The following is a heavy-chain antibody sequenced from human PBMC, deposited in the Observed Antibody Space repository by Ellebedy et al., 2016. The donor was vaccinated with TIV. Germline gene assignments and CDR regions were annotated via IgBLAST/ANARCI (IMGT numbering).Heavy chain of an antibody. Sequence: GESLKISCAASGFTFSRYWMHWVRQAPGKGLVWVSRIYNDGSSTSYADSVKGRFTISRDNAKNTLYLQMNRLRAEDTAVYYCARLGLGRDAFDIWGQGTMVTVSS. J-gene: IGHJ3*02. CDR2: IYNDGSST. D-gene: IGHD3-10*01. CDR1: GFTFSRYW. V-gene: IGHV3-74*01. CDR3: ARLGLGRDAFDI.